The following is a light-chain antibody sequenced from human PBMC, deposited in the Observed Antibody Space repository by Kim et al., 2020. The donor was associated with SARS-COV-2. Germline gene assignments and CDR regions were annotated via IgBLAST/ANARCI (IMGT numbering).Light chain of an antibody. CDR3: QQRSNWLLT. CDR1: QNVSSY. CDR2: DVS. J-gene: IGKJ4*01. Sequence: LSPGERATLACRAGQNVSSYLAWYQQKPGQAPRLLIYDVSNRATGIPARFSGSGSATDFTLTISSLEPEDFAVYYCQQRSNWLLTFGGGTKVDIK. V-gene: IGKV3-11*01.